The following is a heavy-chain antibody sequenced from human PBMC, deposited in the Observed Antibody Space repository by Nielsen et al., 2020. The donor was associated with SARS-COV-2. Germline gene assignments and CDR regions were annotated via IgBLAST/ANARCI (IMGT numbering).Heavy chain of an antibody. V-gene: IGHV3-11*06. CDR1: GFIFSDYY. D-gene: IGHD3-10*01. Sequence: GESLKISCAASGFIFSDYYMTWIRQPPGKGLEWVSYISSSTSYTDYADSVKGRFTISRDNAKNSLYLQTNSLRAEDTAVYYCARVGVGQSSYYMDVWGKGTTVTVSS. CDR2: ISSSTSYT. J-gene: IGHJ6*03. CDR3: ARVGVGQSSYYMDV.